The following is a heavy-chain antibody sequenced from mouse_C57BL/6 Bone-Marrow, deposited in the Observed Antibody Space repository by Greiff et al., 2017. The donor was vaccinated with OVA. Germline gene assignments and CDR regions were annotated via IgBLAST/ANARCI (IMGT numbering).Heavy chain of an antibody. Sequence: VKLQQPGAELVRPGSSVKLSCKASGYTFTSYWMHWVKQRPIQGLEWIGNIDPSDSETHYNQKFKDKATLTVDKSSSTAYLQRSSRTAEDSAVYYCARRGELMLRGWYYCDDWGQGTTLTVSS. CDR3: ARRGELMLRGWYYCDD. CDR1: GYTFTSYW. V-gene: IGHV1-52*01. J-gene: IGHJ2*01. CDR2: IDPSDSET. D-gene: IGHD3-2*02.